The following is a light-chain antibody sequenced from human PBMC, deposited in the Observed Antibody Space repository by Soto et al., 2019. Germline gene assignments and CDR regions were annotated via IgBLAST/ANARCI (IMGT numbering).Light chain of an antibody. CDR1: QTISND. V-gene: IGKV3-15*01. Sequence: EVVMTQSPATVSVSPGEGVILSCRASQTISNDFAWYQQKPGQAPRLLIYGASTRATGVPARFSGGGSGTEFTLTISSLQSEDFAFYYCQQNNKWPPVTFGGGTKVEIK. CDR2: GAS. CDR3: QQNNKWPPVT. J-gene: IGKJ4*01.